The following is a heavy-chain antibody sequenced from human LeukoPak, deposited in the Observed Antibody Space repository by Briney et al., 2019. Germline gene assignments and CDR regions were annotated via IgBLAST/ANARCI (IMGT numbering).Heavy chain of an antibody. V-gene: IGHV3-7*01. Sequence: GGSLRLSCVASGFTFTSYTMSWVRQAPGKGLEWLASMREDGGEIYYVASVRGRFIISRDNSKNSLYLEMNSLRVDDTAVYYCARGGARWFDSWGQGTLVTVS. D-gene: IGHD4/OR15-4a*01. CDR1: GFTFTSYT. CDR3: ARGGARWFDS. J-gene: IGHJ5*01. CDR2: MREDGGEI.